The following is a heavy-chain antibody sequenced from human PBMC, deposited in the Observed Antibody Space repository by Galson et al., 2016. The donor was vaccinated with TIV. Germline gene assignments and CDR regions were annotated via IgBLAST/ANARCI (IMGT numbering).Heavy chain of an antibody. CDR1: GGTFSSYG. V-gene: IGHV1-69*13. D-gene: IGHD1-26*01. Sequence: SVKVSCKAFGGTFSSYGISWVRQAPGQGLEWMGRIVPIFSTTSYTQKFQDRVTFTADESSSTAYMDLSSLRSDDTAVYYCARGSGNYQYWYFDLWGRGTLVTVSS. CDR3: ARGSGNYQYWYFDL. J-gene: IGHJ2*01. CDR2: IVPIFSTT.